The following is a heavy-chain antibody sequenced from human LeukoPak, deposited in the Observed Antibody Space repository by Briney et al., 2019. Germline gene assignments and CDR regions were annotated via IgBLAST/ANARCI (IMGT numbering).Heavy chain of an antibody. J-gene: IGHJ1*01. CDR2: ISGSGGST. Sequence: GGSLRLSCAASGFTFSSYAMSWVRQAPGKGLEWVSAISGSGGSTYYADSVKGRFTISRDNSKNTLYLQMNSLRAEDTAVYYCARGYSSSSGYFQHWGQGTLVTVSS. D-gene: IGHD6-13*01. V-gene: IGHV3-23*01. CDR3: ARGYSSSSGYFQH. CDR1: GFTFSSYA.